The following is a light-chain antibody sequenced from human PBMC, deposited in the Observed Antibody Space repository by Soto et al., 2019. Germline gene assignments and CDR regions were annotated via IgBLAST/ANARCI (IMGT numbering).Light chain of an antibody. V-gene: IGKV3-11*01. J-gene: IGKJ2*01. CDR1: QSVGST. CDR2: DTF. Sequence: EIVLTQSPGTLSLSPGERATLSCRASQSVGSTLAWYQQKPGQAPRLLIYDTFTRANGIPARFSGGGSGTEFTLTISSLEAEDVAVYYCQQRNTWSYTFGQGTRLEIK. CDR3: QQRNTWSYT.